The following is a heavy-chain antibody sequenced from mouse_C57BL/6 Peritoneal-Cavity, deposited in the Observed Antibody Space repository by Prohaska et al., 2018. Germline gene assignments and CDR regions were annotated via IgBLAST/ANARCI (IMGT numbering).Heavy chain of an antibody. Sequence: GAELVKPGASVKMSCKASGYTFTSYWITWVRQRPGQGLEWIGDIYHGSGSTNYNEKFKSKATLTVDTSSSTAYMQLSSLTSEDSAVYYCARGYYYGSSPWFAYWGQGTLVTVSA. D-gene: IGHD1-1*01. CDR2: IYHGSGST. CDR3: ARGYYYGSSPWFAY. J-gene: IGHJ3*01. CDR1: GYTFTSYW. V-gene: IGHV1-55*01.